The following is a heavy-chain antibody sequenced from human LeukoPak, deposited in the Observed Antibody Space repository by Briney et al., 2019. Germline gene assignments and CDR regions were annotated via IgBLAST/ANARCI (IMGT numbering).Heavy chain of an antibody. J-gene: IGHJ4*02. V-gene: IGHV4-4*08. CDR3: AREGGPYRPLDY. CDR1: GGSVSSYY. Sequence: PSETLSLTCTVSGGSVSSYYWSWIRQPPGKGREWIVYIHNSGSTNYNPSLKSRVPMSVDTSKNQFSLKLTSVTAADTAVYYCAREGGPYRPLDYSGQGTLVTVAS. CDR2: IHNSGST.